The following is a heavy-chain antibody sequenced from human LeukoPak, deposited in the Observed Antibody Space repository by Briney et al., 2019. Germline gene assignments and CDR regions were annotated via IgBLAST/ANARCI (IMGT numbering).Heavy chain of an antibody. CDR1: GFTFSSYS. CDR3: AGYSSGDDYFDY. Sequence: GSLRLSCAASGFTFSSYSMNWVRQAPGKGLEWVSSISSSSYIYYADSVKGRFTISRDNAKNSLYLQMNSLRAEDTAVYYCAGYSSGDDYFDYWGQGTLVTVSS. D-gene: IGHD6-19*01. J-gene: IGHJ4*02. CDR2: ISSSSYI. V-gene: IGHV3-21*01.